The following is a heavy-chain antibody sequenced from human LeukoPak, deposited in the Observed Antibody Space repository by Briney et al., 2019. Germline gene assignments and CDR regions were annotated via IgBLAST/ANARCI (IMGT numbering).Heavy chain of an antibody. CDR3: ARGSCSSRSCYKRVNGLDV. CDR1: GFTFSNCV. J-gene: IGHJ6*02. Sequence: GGSLRLSCAASGFTFSNCVISWVRQAPGKGLEWVSGISGSGGSTYYADSVKGRFATSRENAKNSFYLQMNNLRAGDTAVYYCARGSCSSRSCYKRVNGLDVWGQGTPVTVSS. V-gene: IGHV3-23*01. CDR2: ISGSGGST. D-gene: IGHD2-2*01.